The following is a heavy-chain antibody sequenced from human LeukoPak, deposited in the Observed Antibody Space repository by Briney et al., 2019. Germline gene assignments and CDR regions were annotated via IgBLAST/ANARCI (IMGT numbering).Heavy chain of an antibody. Sequence: QPGGSLRLSCAASGFTFSSFWMNWVRQAPGKGLEWVANIKHDGNEKYYVDSVKGRFTISRDNAKSSLFLQMNSLRVEDTAVYYCARGMTTGDWGQGTLVTVSS. V-gene: IGHV3-7*05. CDR1: GFTFSSFW. CDR2: IKHDGNEK. J-gene: IGHJ4*02. D-gene: IGHD4-17*01. CDR3: ARGMTTGD.